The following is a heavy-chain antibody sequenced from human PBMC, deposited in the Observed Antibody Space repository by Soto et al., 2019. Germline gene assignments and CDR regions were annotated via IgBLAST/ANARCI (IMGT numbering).Heavy chain of an antibody. CDR2: ICPGDSDT. J-gene: IGHJ6*02. Sequence: GAAQKFCCKGSGNSFTSYLIGWRRQLPGKVLEWMGIICPGDSDTRYSPTFQGQATISADKSNSTAYLQWSNLKAADTAMYYCARDRPGVEYSSSYDNYYGMDVWGQGTTVTVSS. V-gene: IGHV5-51*01. CDR1: GNSFTSYL. CDR3: ARDRPGVEYSSSYDNYYGMDV. D-gene: IGHD6-6*01.